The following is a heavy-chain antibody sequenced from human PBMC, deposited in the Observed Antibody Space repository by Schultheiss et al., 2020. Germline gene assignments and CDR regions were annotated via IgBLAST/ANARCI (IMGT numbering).Heavy chain of an antibody. Sequence: GESLKISCAASGFTFSNAWMNWVRQAPGKGLEWVGRIKSKTDGGTTDYAAPVKGRFTISRDDSKNTLYLQMNSLKTEDTAVYYCTTDHAGIAAAANFDYWGQGTLVTVSS. CDR2: IKSKTDGGTT. D-gene: IGHD6-13*01. CDR3: TTDHAGIAAAANFDY. CDR1: GFTFSNAW. V-gene: IGHV3-15*07. J-gene: IGHJ4*02.